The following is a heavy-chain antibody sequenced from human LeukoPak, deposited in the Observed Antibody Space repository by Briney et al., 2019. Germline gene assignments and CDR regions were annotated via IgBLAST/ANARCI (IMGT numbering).Heavy chain of an antibody. V-gene: IGHV4-4*07. D-gene: IGHD2-15*01. CDR1: GGSISSDY. J-gene: IGHJ6*03. Sequence: SETLSLTCTVSGGSISSDYWSWIRQPAGKGLEWIGRIYTSGSTNYNPSLKSRVTMSVDTSKNQFSLKLSSVTAADTAVYYCARAQTCSGGSCYSWYYYYYMDVWGKGTTVTVSS. CDR2: IYTSGST. CDR3: ARAQTCSGGSCYSWYYYYYMDV.